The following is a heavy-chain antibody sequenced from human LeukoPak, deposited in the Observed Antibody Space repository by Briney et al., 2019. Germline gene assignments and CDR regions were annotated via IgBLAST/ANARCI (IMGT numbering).Heavy chain of an antibody. CDR3: AKDGQWLVLGVYFDY. CDR2: ISYDGSNK. CDR1: GFTFSSYG. J-gene: IGHJ4*02. Sequence: GGSLRLSCAASGFTFSSYGMHWVRQAPGMGLEWVAVISYDGSNKYYADSVKGRFTISRDNSKNTLYLQMNSLRAEDTAVYYCAKDGQWLVLGVYFDYWGQGTLVTVSS. V-gene: IGHV3-30*18. D-gene: IGHD6-19*01.